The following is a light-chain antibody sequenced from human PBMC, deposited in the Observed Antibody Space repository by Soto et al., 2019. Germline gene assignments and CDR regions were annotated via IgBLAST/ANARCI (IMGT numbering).Light chain of an antibody. Sequence: GPGQTARITCGGNNIGSKNVHWYQQKPGQAPVLVVYDDSGRPSGIPERLSGSNSGNTATLTISRVEAGDEADYYCQVWDSGSDHRWVFGGGTKLTVL. CDR3: QVWDSGSDHRWV. V-gene: IGLV3-21*02. CDR2: DDS. CDR1: NIGSKN. J-gene: IGLJ3*02.